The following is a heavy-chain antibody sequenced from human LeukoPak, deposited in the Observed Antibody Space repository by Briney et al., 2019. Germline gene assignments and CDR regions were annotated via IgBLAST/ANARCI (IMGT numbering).Heavy chain of an antibody. CDR1: GFTFSSYW. Sequence: GGSLRLSWAASGFTFSSYWMHWVRQAPGKGLVWVSHTNSDGSSTTYADSVKGRFTISRDNAKNTLYLKMNSLRAEDTAVYYCARGAGGAIWGQGTLVTVSS. V-gene: IGHV3-74*01. D-gene: IGHD2-21*01. J-gene: IGHJ4*02. CDR3: ARGAGGAI. CDR2: TNSDGSST.